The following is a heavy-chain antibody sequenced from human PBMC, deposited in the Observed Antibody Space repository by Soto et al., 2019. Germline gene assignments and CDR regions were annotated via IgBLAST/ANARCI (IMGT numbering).Heavy chain of an antibody. CDR1: GGSVSGVDYF. J-gene: IGHJ5*02. D-gene: IGHD2-21*01. CDR2: IYYTGIT. V-gene: IGHV4-30-4*01. Sequence: ASESLSLTCTVSGGSVSGVDYFWSWIRQSPGKGLEWIGYIYYTGITHLNPSLKSRLTMAVDTSKNEFSLKPTSVSAADTAVYFCAREERKGIISWFDPWGQGTPVTVSS. CDR3: AREERKGIISWFDP.